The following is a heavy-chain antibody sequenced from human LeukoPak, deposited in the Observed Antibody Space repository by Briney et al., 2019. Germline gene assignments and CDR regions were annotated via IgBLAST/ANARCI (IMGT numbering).Heavy chain of an antibody. V-gene: IGHV1-18*01. CDR1: GYTFTSYG. CDR3: ARDGDMDTHECWYFDL. Sequence: ASVKVSCKASGYTFTSYGFSLVRQAPGQGLEWMGWISAYNGNTNYAQKLQDRVTMTTDTFTSTAYMELRSLRSDDTAVYYCARDGDMDTHECWYFDLWGRGTLVTVSS. CDR2: ISAYNGNT. D-gene: IGHD5-18*01. J-gene: IGHJ2*01.